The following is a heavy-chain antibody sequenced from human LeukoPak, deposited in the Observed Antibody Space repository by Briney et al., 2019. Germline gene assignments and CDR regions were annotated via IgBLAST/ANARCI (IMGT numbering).Heavy chain of an antibody. V-gene: IGHV3-53*01. CDR3: ARRAGAYSHPYDY. Sequence: GGSLRLSCTVSGFTVSSNSMSWVRQAPGKGLEWVSFIYSDNTHYSYSVKGRFTISRDNSKNTLYLQMNSLRGEDTAVYYCARRAGAYSHPYDYWGQGTLVTVSS. CDR2: IYSDNT. D-gene: IGHD4/OR15-4a*01. CDR1: GFTVSSNS. J-gene: IGHJ4*02.